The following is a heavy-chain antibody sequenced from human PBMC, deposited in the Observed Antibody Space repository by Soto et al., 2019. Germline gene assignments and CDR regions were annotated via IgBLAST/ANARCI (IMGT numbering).Heavy chain of an antibody. D-gene: IGHD2-8*01. V-gene: IGHV1-69*13. CDR1: GGTFSSYA. CDR2: ISPIFGTA. CDR3: ARVLIQLELQCRNYYGYGLDV. J-gene: IGHJ6*01. Sequence: ASVKVSCKVSGGTFSSYAISWVRQAPGKGLEWMGGISPIFGTANYAQKFQGRDTITADESTSTAYMELSSLRSEDTAVHHCARVLIQLELQCRNYYGYGLDVWGQCTTDTVSS.